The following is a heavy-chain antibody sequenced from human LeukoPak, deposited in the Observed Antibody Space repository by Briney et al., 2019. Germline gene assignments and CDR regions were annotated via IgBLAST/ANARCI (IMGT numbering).Heavy chain of an antibody. V-gene: IGHV1-2*02. J-gene: IGHJ4*02. CDR2: INPNSGGT. CDR3: ARTDAGYSSSWYGY. Sequence: GASVKVSCKASGYTFTGYYMHWVRQAPGQGLEWMGWINPNSGGTSYAQKFQGRVTMTRDTSVTTAYMELSRLRSDDTAVYYCARTDAGYSSSWYGYWGQGTLVTVSS. D-gene: IGHD6-13*01. CDR1: GYTFTGYY.